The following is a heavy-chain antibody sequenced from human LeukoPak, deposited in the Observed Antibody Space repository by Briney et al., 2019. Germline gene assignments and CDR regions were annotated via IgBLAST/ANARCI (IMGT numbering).Heavy chain of an antibody. CDR2: ISDSGST. CDR1: GGSLSTHH. CDR3: ARGLRIMITFGGVTPGGNRFDP. D-gene: IGHD3-16*01. Sequence: PSETLSLTCVVSGGSLSTHHWSWIRQSPGRGLEWIGYISDSGSTNYNPSLKSRVTISVDTSKNQFSLKLSSVTAADTAVYYCARGLRIMITFGGVTPGGNRFDPWGQGTLVTVSS. V-gene: IGHV4-59*11. J-gene: IGHJ5*02.